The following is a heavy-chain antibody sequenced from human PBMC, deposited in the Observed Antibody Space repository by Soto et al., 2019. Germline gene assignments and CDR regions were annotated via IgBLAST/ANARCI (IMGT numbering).Heavy chain of an antibody. Sequence: SETLSLTCTVSGGSISSSSYYWGWIRQPPGKGLEWIGSIYYSGSTYYNPSLKSRVTISVDTSKNQFSLKLSSVTAADTAVYYCARLSYYYGMDVWGQGATVTVSS. V-gene: IGHV4-39*01. CDR1: GGSISSSSYY. CDR3: ARLSYYYGMDV. J-gene: IGHJ6*02. CDR2: IYYSGST.